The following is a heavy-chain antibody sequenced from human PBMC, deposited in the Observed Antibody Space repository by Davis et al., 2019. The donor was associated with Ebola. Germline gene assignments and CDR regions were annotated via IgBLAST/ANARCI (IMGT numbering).Heavy chain of an antibody. Sequence: GESLKIPCAAPGFTVSSNYMSGVRQAPGKGLEWVSVIYIGGSTYYADSVKGRFTIPRDNSKNTLYLQRNSLRAEDTAVYYCARAPVTYCGGDCYPLLYYYYGMDVWGQGTTVTVSS. D-gene: IGHD2-21*01. V-gene: IGHV3-53*01. CDR2: IYIGGST. CDR3: ARAPVTYCGGDCYPLLYYYYGMDV. J-gene: IGHJ6*02. CDR1: GFTVSSNY.